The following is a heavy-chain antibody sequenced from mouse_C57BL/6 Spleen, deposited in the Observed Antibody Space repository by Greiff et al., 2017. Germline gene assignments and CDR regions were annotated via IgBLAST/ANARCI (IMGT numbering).Heavy chain of an antibody. CDR2: IDPEDGDT. J-gene: IGHJ2*01. CDR1: GFNIKDYY. CDR3: TSPYYYGSFYYFDD. D-gene: IGHD1-1*01. Sequence: VQLQQSGAELVRPGASVKLSCTASGFNIKDYYMHWVKQRPEQGLEWIGRIDPEDGDTEYAPKFQGKATMTADTSSNTAYLQLSSLTSEDTAVYYCTSPYYYGSFYYFDDWGQGTTLTVSS. V-gene: IGHV14-1*01.